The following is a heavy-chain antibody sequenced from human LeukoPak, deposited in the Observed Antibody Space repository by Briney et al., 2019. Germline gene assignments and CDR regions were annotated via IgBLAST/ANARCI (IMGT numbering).Heavy chain of an antibody. V-gene: IGHV3-15*01. CDR2: SRSKTDGGTT. CDR1: GFIFSYAS. J-gene: IGHJ4*02. CDR3: STDQIVVGPC. D-gene: IGHD3-22*01. Sequence: PGRSLRLSCAASGFIFSYASITWVRQAPGKGLELVGRSRSKTDGGTTDYAAPVKGRFTISRDDSKSTLYLQMNSLKTEHTAVYYCSTDQIVVGPCWGQGTLVTVSS.